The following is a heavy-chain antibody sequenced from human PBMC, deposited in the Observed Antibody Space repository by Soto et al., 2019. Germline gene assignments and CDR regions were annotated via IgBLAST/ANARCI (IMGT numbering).Heavy chain of an antibody. Sequence: GGSLRLSCAASGFTVSSNYMSWVRQAPGKGLEWVSVIYSGGSTYYADSVKGRFTISRDNSKNTLYLQMNSLRAGDTAVYYCASTPRGYSYGFFDYWGQGTLVTVSS. D-gene: IGHD5-18*01. CDR3: ASTPRGYSYGFFDY. J-gene: IGHJ4*02. CDR2: IYSGGST. V-gene: IGHV3-53*01. CDR1: GFTVSSNY.